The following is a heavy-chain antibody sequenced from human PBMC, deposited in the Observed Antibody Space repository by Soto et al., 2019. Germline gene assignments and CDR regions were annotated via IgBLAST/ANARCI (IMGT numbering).Heavy chain of an antibody. V-gene: IGHV4-59*08. D-gene: IGHD3-10*01. J-gene: IGHJ4*02. CDR3: ARLYYYGSGSNFDY. CDR2: IYYSGST. CDR1: GGSISSYY. Sequence: QVQLQESGPGLVKPSETLSLTCTVSGGSISSYYWSWIRQPPGKGLEWIGYIYYSGSTNYNPSLKSRVTISVDTSKNQFPLKLSSVTAADTAGYYCARLYYYGSGSNFDYWGQGTLVTVSS.